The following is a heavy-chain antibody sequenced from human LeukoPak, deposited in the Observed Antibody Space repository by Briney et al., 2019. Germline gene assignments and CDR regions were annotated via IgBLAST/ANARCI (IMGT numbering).Heavy chain of an antibody. D-gene: IGHD5-12*01. CDR2: IYYSGST. Sequence: SETLSLTCTVSGGSISSGDYYWSWIRQPPGKGLEGIGYIYYSGSTYYNPSLKSRVTISVDTSKNQFSLKLSSVTAADTAVYYCARVGSGYAIFDYWGQGTLFTVSS. V-gene: IGHV4-30-4*01. J-gene: IGHJ4*02. CDR3: ARVGSGYAIFDY. CDR1: GGSISSGDYY.